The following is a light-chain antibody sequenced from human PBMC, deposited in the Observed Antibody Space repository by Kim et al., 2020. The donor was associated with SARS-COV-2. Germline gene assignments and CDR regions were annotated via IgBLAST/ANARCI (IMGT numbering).Light chain of an antibody. Sequence: SSELTQDPAVSVAFGQTVRITCQGDSLRRYYASWYQQKPGQAPVLVIYGKNNRPSGIPDRFSGSSSGNTASLTITGAPAEDEADYYCNSRDSSGYHLLYV. CDR2: GKN. CDR1: SLRRYY. CDR3: NSRDSSGYHLLYV. J-gene: IGLJ1*01. V-gene: IGLV3-19*01.